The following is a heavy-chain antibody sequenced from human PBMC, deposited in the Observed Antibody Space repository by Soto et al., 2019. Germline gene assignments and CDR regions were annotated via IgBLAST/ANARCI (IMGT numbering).Heavy chain of an antibody. Sequence: EVQLVESGGGLIQPGGSLRISCAASGFTFSSSEMYWVRQAPGKGLEWVSYIHPSGQPIFYADSVKGRFTISRDNAKNSLYLQMSSLRAEDSAVYYCARRAIRWGQGTMVTVSS. CDR3: ARRAIR. V-gene: IGHV3-48*03. CDR2: IHPSGQPI. D-gene: IGHD2-21*01. J-gene: IGHJ3*01. CDR1: GFTFSSSE.